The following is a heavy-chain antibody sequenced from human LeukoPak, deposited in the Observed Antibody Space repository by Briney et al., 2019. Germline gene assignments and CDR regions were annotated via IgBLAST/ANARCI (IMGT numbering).Heavy chain of an antibody. D-gene: IGHD3-22*01. CDR2: ISGSGGST. V-gene: IGHV3-23*01. Sequence: GGSLRLSCAASGFTFSSYAMSWVRQAPGKGLEWVSAISGSGGSTYYADSVKGRFTISRDNAKNSLYLQMNSLRAGDTAVYYCARDHHRRLYDSQARDTFDFWGQGTMVTVSS. CDR1: GFTFSSYA. CDR3: ARDHHRRLYDSQARDTFDF. J-gene: IGHJ3*01.